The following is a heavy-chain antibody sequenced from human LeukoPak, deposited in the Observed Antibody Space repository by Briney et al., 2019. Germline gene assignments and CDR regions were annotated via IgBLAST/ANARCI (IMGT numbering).Heavy chain of an antibody. Sequence: SETLSLTCTVSGGSISRYYWSWIRQPPGKGLEWIGCIHYSGSTNYKPSLKSRATISLDTSKKQFSLKLSSVTAADTAVYYCARSLMYYDILTGYSPQNFDYWGQGTLVTVSS. CDR2: IHYSGST. CDR3: ARSLMYYDILTGYSPQNFDY. D-gene: IGHD3-9*01. V-gene: IGHV4-59*01. CDR1: GGSISRYY. J-gene: IGHJ4*02.